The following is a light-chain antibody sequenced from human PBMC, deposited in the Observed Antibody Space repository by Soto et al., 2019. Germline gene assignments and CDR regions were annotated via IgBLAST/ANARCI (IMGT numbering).Light chain of an antibody. J-gene: IGKJ5*01. CDR2: EAT. CDR3: QQANSFPIT. Sequence: DIQMTQSPSTLSATVGDRVTINCRASQSISSWLAWYQQKPGKAPRLLIYEATNLQSGVPPRFSGSGSGTDFTLTISSLQPEDFATYFCQQANSFPITFGQGTRLEIK. CDR1: QSISSW. V-gene: IGKV1-12*01.